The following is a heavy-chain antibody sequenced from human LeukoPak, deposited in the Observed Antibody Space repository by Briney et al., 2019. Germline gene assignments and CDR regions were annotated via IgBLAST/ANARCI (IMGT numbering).Heavy chain of an antibody. Sequence: GGSLRLSCAASGFTFSSYSMNWVRQAPGKGLEWVSYISSSSSTIYYADSVKGRFTISRDNAKNSLYLQMNSLRAEDTAVYYCARENHYGSGSGLNFDYWVQGTLVTVSS. CDR3: ARENHYGSGSGLNFDY. CDR1: GFTFSSYS. D-gene: IGHD3-10*01. CDR2: ISSSSSTI. V-gene: IGHV3-48*04. J-gene: IGHJ4*02.